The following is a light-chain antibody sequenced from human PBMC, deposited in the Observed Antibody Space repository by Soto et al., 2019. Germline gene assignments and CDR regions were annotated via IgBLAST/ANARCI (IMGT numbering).Light chain of an antibody. CDR2: GAS. CDR1: QIVSSSY. Sequence: IVLTQSPGTQSLSPGERATLSCRASQIVSSSYLAWYQQKPGQAPRLLIYGASSRATGIPDRFSGSGSGTDFTLTISRLEPEDFAVYYCQQYGSSPLTLGGGTKVDI. CDR3: QQYGSSPLT. V-gene: IGKV3-20*01. J-gene: IGKJ4*01.